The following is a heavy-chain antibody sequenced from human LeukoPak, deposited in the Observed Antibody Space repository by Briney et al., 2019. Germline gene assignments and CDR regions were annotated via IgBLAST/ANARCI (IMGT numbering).Heavy chain of an antibody. D-gene: IGHD3-10*01. Sequence: GASVKVSCKVSGYTLTELSMHWVRQAPGKGLEWMGGFDPEDGETIYAQKFQGRVTMTEDTSTDTDYMELRSLRSDDTAVYYCARGDDYYYYGMDVWGPGTTVTVSS. CDR1: GYTLTELS. CDR2: FDPEDGET. J-gene: IGHJ6*02. V-gene: IGHV1-24*01. CDR3: ARGDDYYYYGMDV.